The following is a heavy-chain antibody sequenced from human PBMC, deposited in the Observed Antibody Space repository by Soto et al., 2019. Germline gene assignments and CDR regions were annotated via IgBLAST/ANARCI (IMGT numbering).Heavy chain of an antibody. Sequence: SETLSLTCTVSGGSVSSGSYYWSWIRQPPGKGLEWMGYIYYSGSTNYNPSIKRRVTISVDTSKNQFSLKLSSVTAADTAVYYCARAVFWDTYYYYGMDVWGQGTTVTVSS. CDR2: IYYSGST. D-gene: IGHD5-18*01. V-gene: IGHV4-61*01. J-gene: IGHJ6*02. CDR3: ARAVFWDTYYYYGMDV. CDR1: GGSVSSGSYY.